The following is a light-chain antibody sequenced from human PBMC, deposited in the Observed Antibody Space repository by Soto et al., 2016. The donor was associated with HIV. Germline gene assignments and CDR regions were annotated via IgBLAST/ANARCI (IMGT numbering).Light chain of an antibody. V-gene: IGKV1-39*01. CDR2: DAS. J-gene: IGKJ5*01. CDR1: QSIGNN. CDR3: QQSYIIPGT. Sequence: DPVTITCRASQSIGNNLNWYQQKAGRAPKLLIYDASSLQSGVPSRFSGSRSGTDFTLTISGLQPDDFATYYCQQSYIIPGTFGQGTRLEIK.